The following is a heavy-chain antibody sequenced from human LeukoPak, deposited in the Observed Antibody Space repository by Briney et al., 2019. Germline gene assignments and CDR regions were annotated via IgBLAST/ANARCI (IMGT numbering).Heavy chain of an antibody. CDR1: AGSINSNY. J-gene: IGHJ2*01. D-gene: IGHD4-17*01. V-gene: IGHV4-59*01. CDR3: ARGGHDHGDFVYFDL. Sequence: SQTLSLTCTVSAGSINSNYWSWIRQPQGNGLECLGHIYYSGSTNYHPSLKSRVTISVDSSRTQFSLKLASVTAADTAVYFCARGGHDHGDFVYFDLWGRGTLVTVSS. CDR2: IYYSGST.